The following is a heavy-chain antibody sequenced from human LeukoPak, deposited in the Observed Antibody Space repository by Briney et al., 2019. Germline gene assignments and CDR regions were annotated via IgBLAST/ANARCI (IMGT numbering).Heavy chain of an antibody. CDR1: GGSISSYC. V-gene: IGHV4-59*08. D-gene: IGHD1-26*01. J-gene: IGHJ4*02. CDR3: ARHLPKWGWDY. Sequence: KPSETLSLTCTVSGGSISSYCWSWIRQPPGKGLEWIGYIYYSGSTEYNPSLKSRVTISVDTSKNQFSLKLSSVTAADTAVYYCARHLPKWGWDYWGQGTLVTVSS. CDR2: IYYSGST.